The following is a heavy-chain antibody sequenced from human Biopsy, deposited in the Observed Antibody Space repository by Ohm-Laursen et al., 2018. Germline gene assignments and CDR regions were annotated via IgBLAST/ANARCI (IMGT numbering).Heavy chain of an antibody. Sequence: PGTLSLTCAVSGGSISGYYWSWIRQPPGKGLEWIGEINHRGYTDYNASLKGRVSISVDTSKNHLSLNLTSVTAADTAIFYCARSGQWARYYFDYWGHGTLVTVSP. V-gene: IGHV4-34*01. CDR3: ARSGQWARYYFDY. CDR2: INHRGYT. J-gene: IGHJ4*01. CDR1: GGSISGYY. D-gene: IGHD6-19*01.